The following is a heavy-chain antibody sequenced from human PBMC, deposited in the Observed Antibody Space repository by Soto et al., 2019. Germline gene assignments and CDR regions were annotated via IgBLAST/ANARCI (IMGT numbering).Heavy chain of an antibody. CDR2: ISYGSSST. CDR3: ARGKYTYGSDY. Sequence: EVQLVESGGGLVQSGGSRRLSCTASGFTFSNYGMNWIRQAPGKGLEWISFISYGSSSTYYADSVKGRFTISRDNAKNSLYLQMNSLRGEDTAGYYCARGKYTYGSDYWGQGAMVTVSS. J-gene: IGHJ4*02. CDR1: GFTFSNYG. D-gene: IGHD5-18*01. V-gene: IGHV3-48*01.